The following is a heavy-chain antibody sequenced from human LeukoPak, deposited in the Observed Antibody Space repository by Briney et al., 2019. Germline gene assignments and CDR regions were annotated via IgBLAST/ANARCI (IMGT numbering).Heavy chain of an antibody. J-gene: IGHJ5*02. CDR1: GGSFSGYY. CDR2: INHSGST. Sequence: SETLSLTCAVYGGSFSGYYWSWIRQPPGKGLEWIGEINHSGSTNYNPSLKSRVTISVDTSKNQFSLKLSSVTAADTAVYYCARDSRSRKSYGLDAWGRGTLVTVSS. D-gene: IGHD5-18*01. V-gene: IGHV4-34*01. CDR3: ARDSRSRKSYGLDA.